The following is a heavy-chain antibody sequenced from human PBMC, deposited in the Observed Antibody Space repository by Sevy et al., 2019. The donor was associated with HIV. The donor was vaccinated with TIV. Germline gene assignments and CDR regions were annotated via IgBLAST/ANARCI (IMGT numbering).Heavy chain of an antibody. D-gene: IGHD2-2*01. CDR2: ISYDGSNK. CDR3: AREGYCSSTSCYGFVY. V-gene: IGHV3-30-3*01. J-gene: IGHJ4*02. CDR1: GFTFSSHA. Sequence: GGSLRLSCAASGFTFSSHAMHWVRQAPGKGLEWVAVISYDGSNKYYADSVKGRFTISRDNSKNTLYLQMNSLRAEETAVYYCAREGYCSSTSCYGFVYWGQGTLVTVSS.